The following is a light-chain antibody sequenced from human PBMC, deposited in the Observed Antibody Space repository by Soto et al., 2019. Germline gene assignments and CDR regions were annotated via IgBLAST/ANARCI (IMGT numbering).Light chain of an antibody. CDR3: QQYGSSPIT. CDR2: GAS. V-gene: IGKV3-20*01. Sequence: EIVLTQSPGTLSLSPGERATLSCRASQSVLYSHLAWYQQKPGQAPRPLIFGASRRGTGIPDRFSGSGSGTDFTLTISRLEPEDFAVYYCQQYGSSPITFGQGTRLEIK. J-gene: IGKJ5*01. CDR1: QSVLYSH.